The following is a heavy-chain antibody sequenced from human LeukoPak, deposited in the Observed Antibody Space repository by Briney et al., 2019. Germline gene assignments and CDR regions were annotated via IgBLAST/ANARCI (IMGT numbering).Heavy chain of an antibody. Sequence: VASVKLSCKTSGYTFTGYYMHWVRQAPGQGLEWMGWINPNSGGTNYAQRFQGRVTMTRDTSMSTAYMELSRLRSDDSAVYYCARYFYDSSGSSNDAFDIWGQGTLVTVSS. D-gene: IGHD3-22*01. CDR2: INPNSGGT. V-gene: IGHV1-2*02. CDR1: GYTFTGYY. CDR3: ARYFYDSSGSSNDAFDI. J-gene: IGHJ3*02.